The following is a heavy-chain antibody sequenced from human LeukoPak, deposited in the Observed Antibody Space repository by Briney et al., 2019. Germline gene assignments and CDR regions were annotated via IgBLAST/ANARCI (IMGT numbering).Heavy chain of an antibody. D-gene: IGHD4-17*01. CDR3: AKYSDYGEHGDWLDP. CDR2: ISYHGINK. CDR1: GFTFSACG. Sequence: GGSLRLSCAVSGFTFSACGMHWVRQAPGGGLEWVAVISYHGINKYYADSVKGRFTVSRDNSKNTLYLQANSLRAEDSAIYYCAKYSDYGEHGDWLDPWGQGTLVTVSS. J-gene: IGHJ5*02. V-gene: IGHV3-30*18.